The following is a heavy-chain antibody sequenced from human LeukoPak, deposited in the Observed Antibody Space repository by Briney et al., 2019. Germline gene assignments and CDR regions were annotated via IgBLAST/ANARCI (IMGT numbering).Heavy chain of an antibody. V-gene: IGHV4-31*03. CDR1: GGSISSGGYY. Sequence: SQTLSLTCTVSGGSISSGGYYWRWIRQHPGKGLEWIAYIYYSGSTYYNPSLKSRVTISVDTSKNQFSLKLSSVTAADTAVYYCARGGGYGYFDWLSNPDYWGQGTLVTASS. J-gene: IGHJ4*02. CDR3: ARGGGYGYFDWLSNPDY. D-gene: IGHD3-9*01. CDR2: IYYSGST.